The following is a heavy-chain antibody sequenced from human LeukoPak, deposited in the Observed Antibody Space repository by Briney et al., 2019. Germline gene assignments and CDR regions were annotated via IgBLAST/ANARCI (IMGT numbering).Heavy chain of an antibody. CDR2: MYYSGNT. V-gene: IGHV4-59*13. CDR1: GVSISSYY. J-gene: IGHJ4*02. CDR3: ARAFTSWSFDY. Sequence: SETLSLTCSVSGVSISSYYWSWIRQPPGKELEWIGYMYYSGNTKYNPSLKSRVAISVDTSKNQFSLKLTSVTAADTAVYYCARAFTSWSFDYWGQGTLVTVSS. D-gene: IGHD3-16*01.